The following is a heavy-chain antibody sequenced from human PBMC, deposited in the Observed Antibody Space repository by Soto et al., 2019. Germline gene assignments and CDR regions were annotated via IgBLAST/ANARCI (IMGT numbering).Heavy chain of an antibody. CDR2: INPSGGST. Sequence: ASVKVSCKASGYTFTSYYMHWVRQAPGQGLEWMGIINPSGGSTNYAQKLQGRVTMTTDTSTSTAYMELRSLRSDDTAVYYCARDGPSVANWFDPWGQGTLVTVSS. CDR1: GYTFTSYY. CDR3: ARDGPSVANWFDP. D-gene: IGHD2-15*01. J-gene: IGHJ5*02. V-gene: IGHV1-46*01.